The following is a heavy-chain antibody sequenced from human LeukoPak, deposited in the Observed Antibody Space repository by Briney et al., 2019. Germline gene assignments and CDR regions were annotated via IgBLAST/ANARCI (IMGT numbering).Heavy chain of an antibody. CDR3: ARDLPSRYFDY. Sequence: PGGSLRLSCAASGFTFSSYAMHWVRQAPGKGLEYVSAISSNGGSTYYANSVKGRFTISRDNSKNSLYLQMNSLRAEDTAVYYCARDLPSRYFDYWGQGTLVTVSS. V-gene: IGHV3-64*01. CDR1: GFTFSSYA. J-gene: IGHJ4*02. D-gene: IGHD5/OR15-5a*01. CDR2: ISSNGGST.